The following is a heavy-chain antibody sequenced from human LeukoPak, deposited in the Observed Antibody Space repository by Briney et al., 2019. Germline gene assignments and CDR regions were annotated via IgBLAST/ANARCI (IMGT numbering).Heavy chain of an antibody. Sequence: PSETLSLTCTVSGGSIGSSPYYWGWIRQPPGKGLEWIGNIYYSGTTYYNPSLKSRVTISVDTSKNQFSLMLSSVTAADTAVYYCARGGTIFGVVNALFGNWGQGTLVTVSS. D-gene: IGHD3-3*01. CDR1: GGSIGSSPYY. V-gene: IGHV4-39*07. J-gene: IGHJ4*02. CDR3: ARGGTIFGVVNALFGN. CDR2: IYYSGTT.